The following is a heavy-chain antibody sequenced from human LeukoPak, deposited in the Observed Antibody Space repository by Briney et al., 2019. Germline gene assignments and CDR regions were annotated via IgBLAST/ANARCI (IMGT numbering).Heavy chain of an antibody. CDR3: ARRYYYDSSGYYYSAFDI. CDR2: IYHSGST. D-gene: IGHD3-22*01. J-gene: IGHJ3*02. V-gene: IGHV4-39*07. Sequence: SETLSLTCTVSGGSISSSSYYWGWIRQPPGKGLEWIGSIYHSGSTYYNPSLKSRVTISVDTSKNQFSLKLSSVTAADTAVYYCARRYYYDSSGYYYSAFDIWGQGTMVTVSS. CDR1: GGSISSSSYY.